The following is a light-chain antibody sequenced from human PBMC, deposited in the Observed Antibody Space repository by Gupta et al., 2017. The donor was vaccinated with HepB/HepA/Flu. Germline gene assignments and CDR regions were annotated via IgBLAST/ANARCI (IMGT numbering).Light chain of an antibody. CDR2: YDS. CDR3: HVWDSSSDQRV. CDR1: NIGSKS. V-gene: IGLV3-21*04. Sequence: SYVLTQPPSVSVAPGKTASITCGGNNIGSKSVHWYQQKPGQAPVLVIYYDSDRPSGIPERFSSSNSGNTATLTISRVEAGDEADYYCHVWDSSSDQRVFGGGTKLTVL. J-gene: IGLJ3*02.